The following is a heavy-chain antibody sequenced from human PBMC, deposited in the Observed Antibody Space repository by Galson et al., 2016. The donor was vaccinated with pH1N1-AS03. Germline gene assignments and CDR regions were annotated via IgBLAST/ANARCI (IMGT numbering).Heavy chain of an antibody. CDR2: ISGYNGNT. CDR1: GYKFTNYG. Sequence: SVKVSCKASGYKFTNYGFNWVRQAPAQGLEWMGWISGYNGNTNYAQSLQGRVTMTTDTSTSTAYMELRSLRSDDTAVYYCARDDGALYYYYGLDVWGQGTTVTVSS. V-gene: IGHV1-18*04. CDR3: ARDDGALYYYYGLDV. D-gene: IGHD4-17*01. J-gene: IGHJ6*02.